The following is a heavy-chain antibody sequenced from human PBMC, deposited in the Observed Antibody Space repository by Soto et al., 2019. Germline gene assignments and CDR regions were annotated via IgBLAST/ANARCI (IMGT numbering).Heavy chain of an antibody. V-gene: IGHV3-30*18. CDR3: AKVFSGYYRGFFDY. J-gene: IGHJ4*02. D-gene: IGHD3-22*01. Sequence: QVQLVESGGGVVQPGRSLRLSCAASGFTFSSYGMHWVRQAPGKGLEWVAVISYDGSNKYYADSVKGRFTISRDNSKNTLYLQMNSLRAEDTAVYYCAKVFSGYYRGFFDYWGQGTLVTVSS. CDR1: GFTFSSYG. CDR2: ISYDGSNK.